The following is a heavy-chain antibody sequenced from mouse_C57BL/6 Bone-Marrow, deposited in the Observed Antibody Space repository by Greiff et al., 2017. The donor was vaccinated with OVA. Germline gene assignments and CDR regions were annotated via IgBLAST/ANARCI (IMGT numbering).Heavy chain of an antibody. CDR3: ARGGTSPFAY. CDR2: INPSTGGT. D-gene: IGHD4-1*01. Sequence: EVKLQQSGPELVKPGASVKISCKASGYSFTGYYMNWVKQSPEKSLEWLGEINPSTGGTTYNQKFKAKATLTVDKSSSPAYMQLKSLTSEDSAVYYCARGGTSPFAYWGQGTLVTVSA. J-gene: IGHJ3*01. CDR1: GYSFTGYY. V-gene: IGHV1-42*01.